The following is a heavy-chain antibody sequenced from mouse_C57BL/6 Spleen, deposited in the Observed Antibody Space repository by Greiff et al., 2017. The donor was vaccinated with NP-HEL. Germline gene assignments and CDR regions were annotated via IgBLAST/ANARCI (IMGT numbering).Heavy chain of an antibody. Sequence: QVQLQQPGAELVMPGASVKLSCKASGYTFTSYWMHWVKQRPGQGLEWIGEIDPSDSYTNYNQKFKGKSTLTVDKSSSTAYMQLSSLTSEDSAVYYCARFYYSTDFDYWGQGTTLTVSS. V-gene: IGHV1-69*01. CDR2: IDPSDSYT. D-gene: IGHD2-5*01. J-gene: IGHJ2*01. CDR1: GYTFTSYW. CDR3: ARFYYSTDFDY.